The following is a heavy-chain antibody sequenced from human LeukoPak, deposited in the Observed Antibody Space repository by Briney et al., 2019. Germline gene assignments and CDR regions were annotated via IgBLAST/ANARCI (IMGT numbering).Heavy chain of an antibody. CDR2: FDPEDGET. CDR1: GYTLTELS. Sequence: ASVKVSCKVSGYTLTELSMHWVRQAPGKGLEWMGGFDPEDGETIYAQKFRGRVTMTEDTSTDTAYMELSSLRSEDTAVYYCATPAGDSYGIVFDYWGQGTLVTVSS. V-gene: IGHV1-24*01. CDR3: ATPAGDSYGIVFDY. J-gene: IGHJ4*02. D-gene: IGHD5-18*01.